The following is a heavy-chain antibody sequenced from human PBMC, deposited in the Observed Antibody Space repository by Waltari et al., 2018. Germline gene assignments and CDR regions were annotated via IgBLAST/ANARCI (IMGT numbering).Heavy chain of an antibody. Sequence: QVQLQQWGAGLLKPSETLSLTCAVYGGSFSGYYWSWIRQPPGKGLEWIGEINHSGSTNYNPSLKSRVTISVDTSKNQFSLKLSSVTAADTAVYYCARRGGRITMIVATGWFDPWGQGTLVTVSS. CDR1: GGSFSGYY. J-gene: IGHJ5*02. CDR2: INHSGST. V-gene: IGHV4-34*01. D-gene: IGHD3-22*01. CDR3: ARRGGRITMIVATGWFDP.